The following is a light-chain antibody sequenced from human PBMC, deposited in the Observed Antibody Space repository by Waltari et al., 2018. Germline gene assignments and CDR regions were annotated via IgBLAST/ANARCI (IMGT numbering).Light chain of an antibody. Sequence: QSALTQPAPVSGSPGQSITIPCTGTNTDVGCYNYFSWYQQYPGKAPKLIIYDVTQRPSGISNRFSGSKSGNTASLTISGLQTEDEAYYHCGSYTARSTYVFGTGTKVTVL. CDR2: DVT. V-gene: IGLV2-14*03. CDR3: GSYTARSTYV. CDR1: NTDVGCYNY. J-gene: IGLJ1*01.